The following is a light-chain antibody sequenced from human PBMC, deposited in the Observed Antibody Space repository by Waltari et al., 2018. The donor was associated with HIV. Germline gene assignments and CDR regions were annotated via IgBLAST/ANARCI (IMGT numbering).Light chain of an antibody. Sequence: EIVLTQSPGTLSLSPGERATLPCRASQSVSSSYLAWYQQKSGQAPRLLIYGASSRATGIPDRFSGSASGTDFTLTISSLQAEDVAVYYCQQYYSTPDTFGQGTKLEI. V-gene: IGKV3-20*01. CDR1: QSVSSSY. CDR2: GAS. J-gene: IGKJ2*01. CDR3: QQYYSTPDT.